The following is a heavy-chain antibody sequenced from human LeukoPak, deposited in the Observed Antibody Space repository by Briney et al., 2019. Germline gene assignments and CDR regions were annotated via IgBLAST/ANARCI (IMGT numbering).Heavy chain of an antibody. V-gene: IGHV3-23*01. CDR3: AKGMTTVTTLYYFDY. D-gene: IGHD4-17*01. Sequence: PGGSLRLSCAPSGFTFSSYAMSWVRQAPGKGLEWVSAISGSGGSTYYADSVKGRFTISRDNSKNTLYLQMNSLRAEDTAVYYCAKGMTTVTTLYYFDYWGQGTLVTVSS. CDR1: GFTFSSYA. J-gene: IGHJ4*02. CDR2: ISGSGGST.